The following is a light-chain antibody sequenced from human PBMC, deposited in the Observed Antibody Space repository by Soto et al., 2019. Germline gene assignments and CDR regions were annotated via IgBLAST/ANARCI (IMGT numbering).Light chain of an antibody. CDR3: MQAVQTPLP. J-gene: IGKJ3*01. CDR2: LGS. Sequence: DIVMTQSPLSLPVTPGEPASISCRSSQSLLHSNGYNYLDWYLQKQGQSPQLLIYLGSNRASGVPDRYSGSGSDTDFTLKIRRGEAKHVEVYNCMQAVQTPLPFPPGTNVHI. V-gene: IGKV2-28*01. CDR1: QSLLHSNGYNY.